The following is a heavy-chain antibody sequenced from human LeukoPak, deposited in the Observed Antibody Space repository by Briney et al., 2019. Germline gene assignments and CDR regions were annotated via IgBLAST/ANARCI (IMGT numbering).Heavy chain of an antibody. V-gene: IGHV1-69*13. CDR1: GGSLSSFA. Sequence: GASVKVSCKAPGGSLSSFALNWVRQTPGQGLEWMGGIIPIFGSTNYAQKFQVRVTITADESTNTAYMELNSLRSEDTGVYYCARVMVVAGNGGYFLYWGQGTLVTVSS. J-gene: IGHJ1*01. D-gene: IGHD2-15*01. CDR2: IIPIFGST. CDR3: ARVMVVAGNGGYFLY.